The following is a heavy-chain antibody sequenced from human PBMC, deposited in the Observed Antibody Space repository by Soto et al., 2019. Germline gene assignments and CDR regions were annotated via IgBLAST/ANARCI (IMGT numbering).Heavy chain of an antibody. CDR1: GDSYSISTYS. V-gene: IGHV4-30-2*01. CDR2: IYQSGVT. D-gene: IGHD6-19*01. CDR3: AGMPYTSGLRFDP. Sequence: SETMSLTCNMSGDSYSISTYSWSWIRQPPGKALQWIGFIYQSGVTSYNPSLASRVSISLDRSNNQCSLKLKSVTAADTAVYFCAGMPYTSGLRFDPWGPGTLVTVS. J-gene: IGHJ5*02.